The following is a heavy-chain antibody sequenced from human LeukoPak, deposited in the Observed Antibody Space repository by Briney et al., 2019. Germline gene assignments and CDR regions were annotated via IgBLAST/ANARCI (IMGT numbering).Heavy chain of an antibody. CDR3: AISGLGFGEFRGLDY. D-gene: IGHD3-10*01. CDR1: GFNVSNNY. J-gene: IGHJ4*02. CDR2: IFSSGPT. Sequence: GGSLRLSCAASGFNVSNNYMNWVRQAPGKGLEWVSVIFSSGPTYYADSVKGRSTISRDTSKNALYLQMNSLRAEDTAVYYCAISGLGFGEFRGLDYWGQGTLVTVSS. V-gene: IGHV3-53*01.